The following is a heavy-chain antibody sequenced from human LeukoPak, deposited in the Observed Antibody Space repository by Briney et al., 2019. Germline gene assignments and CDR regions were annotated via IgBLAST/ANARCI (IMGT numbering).Heavy chain of an antibody. J-gene: IGHJ4*02. CDR1: GGSIGTNY. CDR2: IYYTGAT. Sequence: SETLSLTCTVSGGSIGTNYWTWIRQPPGQGLEYIGYIYYTGATNYNPSLKSRGTISVDTSKNQFSLKLTSVTAADTAVYFCAKYGNSGWVIDNWGQGTLVTVSS. D-gene: IGHD6-19*01. V-gene: IGHV4-59*08. CDR3: AKYGNSGWVIDN.